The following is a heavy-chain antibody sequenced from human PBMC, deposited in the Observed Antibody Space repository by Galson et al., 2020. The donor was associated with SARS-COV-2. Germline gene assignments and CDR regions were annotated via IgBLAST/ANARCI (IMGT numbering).Heavy chain of an antibody. CDR2: IYYSGST. J-gene: IGHJ4*02. CDR3: ARQRQQWLTTTGEVFDY. D-gene: IGHD6-19*01. Sequence: ASETLSLTCTVSGVSISSYYWSWIRQPPGKGLEWIGSIYYSGSTNYNPPLKSRVTISEDTSKNQFSLKLSSVTAADTAVYYCARQRQQWLTTTGEVFDYWGQGTLVTVSS. CDR1: GVSISSYY. V-gene: IGHV4-59*08.